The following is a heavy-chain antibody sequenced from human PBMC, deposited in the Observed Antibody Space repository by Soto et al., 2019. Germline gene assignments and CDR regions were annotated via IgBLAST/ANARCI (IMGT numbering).Heavy chain of an antibody. CDR2: IIPIFGTA. CDR1: GGTFSSYA. D-gene: IGHD3-3*01. V-gene: IGHV1-69*01. CDR3: AIPSAHYDQPRFVMAV. Sequence: QVQLVQSGAEVKKPGSSVKVSCKASGGTFSSYAISWVRQAPGQGLEWMGGIIPIFGTANYAQKFQGRVTITADESTSTVYMELSSLRSEDTAVYYCAIPSAHYDQPRFVMAVLGQGTTVTVSS. J-gene: IGHJ6*02.